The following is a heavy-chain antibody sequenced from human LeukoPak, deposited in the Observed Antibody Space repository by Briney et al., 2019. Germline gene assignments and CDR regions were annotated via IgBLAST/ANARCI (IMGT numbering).Heavy chain of an antibody. Sequence: ASVKVSCKTSGYTFTGYYMHWVRQAPGQGLEWMGWINPNSGGTNYAQKFQGRVTMTRDTSISTANMELSRLRSDDTDVYYCALRWGGSPPFDYWGQGTLVTVSS. J-gene: IGHJ4*02. CDR1: GYTFTGYY. V-gene: IGHV1-2*02. CDR3: ALRWGGSPPFDY. D-gene: IGHD1-26*01. CDR2: INPNSGGT.